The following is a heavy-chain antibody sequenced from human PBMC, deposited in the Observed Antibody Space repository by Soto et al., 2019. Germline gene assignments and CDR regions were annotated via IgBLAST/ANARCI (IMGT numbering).Heavy chain of an antibody. CDR1: GFTFSDYY. CDR3: ASSFWSGYHDAFDI. D-gene: IGHD3-3*01. V-gene: IGHV3-11*01. CDR2: ISSSGSTI. J-gene: IGHJ3*02. Sequence: GGSLRLSCAASGFTFSDYYMSWIRQAPGKGLEWVSYISSSGSTIYYADSVKGRFTISRDNAKNSLYLQMNSLRAEDTAVYYCASSFWSGYHDAFDIWGQGTMVTVSS.